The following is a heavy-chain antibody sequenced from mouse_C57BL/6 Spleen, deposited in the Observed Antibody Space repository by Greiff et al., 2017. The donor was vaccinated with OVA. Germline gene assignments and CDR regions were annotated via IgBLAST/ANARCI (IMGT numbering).Heavy chain of an antibody. CDR1: GYTFTDYY. J-gene: IGHJ2*01. CDR2: IYPGSGNT. Sequence: QVQLQQSGPELVKPGASVKLSCKASGYTFTDYYINWVKQRPGQGLEWIGWIYPGSGNTKYNEKFKGKATLTVDTSSSTAYMQLSSLTSEDSAVYFGARSIANWDRYYLDYWGQGTTLTVSS. CDR3: ARSIANWDRYYLDY. D-gene: IGHD4-1*01. V-gene: IGHV1-84*01.